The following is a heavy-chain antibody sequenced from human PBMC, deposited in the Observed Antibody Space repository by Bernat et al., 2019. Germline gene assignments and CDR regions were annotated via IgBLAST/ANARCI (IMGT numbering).Heavy chain of an antibody. CDR3: ARGPSTIFGNGDWYDP. Sequence: EVQLVESGGGLVQPGGSLRLSCAASGFTFSSYEMNWVRQAPGKGLEWVSYISSSGSTIYYADSVKGRFTISRDNAKNSLYLQMNSLRAEDTAVYYCARGPSTIFGNGDWYDPWGQGTLVTVSA. CDR2: ISSSGSTI. V-gene: IGHV3-48*03. D-gene: IGHD3-3*01. CDR1: GFTFSSYE. J-gene: IGHJ5*02.